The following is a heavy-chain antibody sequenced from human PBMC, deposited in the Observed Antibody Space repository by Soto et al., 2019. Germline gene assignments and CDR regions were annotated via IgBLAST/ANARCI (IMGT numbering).Heavy chain of an antibody. CDR3: ARDVGMVTPYISWFDP. J-gene: IGHJ5*02. Sequence: GGSLRLSCAASGFSFSNYGMHWVRQAPGKGLEWVAVIWYDGSNKYYGDSVKGRFTISRDNSKNTLYLQMNSLRAEDTAVYYCARDVGMVTPYISWFDPWGQGTLVTVSS. D-gene: IGHD2-21*02. CDR1: GFSFSNYG. V-gene: IGHV3-33*01. CDR2: IWYDGSNK.